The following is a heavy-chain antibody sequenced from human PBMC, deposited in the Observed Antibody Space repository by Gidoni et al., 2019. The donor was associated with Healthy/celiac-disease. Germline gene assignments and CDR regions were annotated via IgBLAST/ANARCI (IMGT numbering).Heavy chain of an antibody. V-gene: IGHV3-11*01. Sequence: QVQLVASGGGLVKPGGSLCLSCAASGFTLSDYYIGWFRQAPGKGLEWGSYISSSGSTIYYADSVKGRFTISRDNAKNSLYLQMNSLRAEDTAVYYCARRIMMKYRLGLWFDPWGQGTLVTVSS. CDR1: GFTLSDYY. D-gene: IGHD3-16*01. CDR2: ISSSGSTI. J-gene: IGHJ5*02. CDR3: ARRIMMKYRLGLWFDP.